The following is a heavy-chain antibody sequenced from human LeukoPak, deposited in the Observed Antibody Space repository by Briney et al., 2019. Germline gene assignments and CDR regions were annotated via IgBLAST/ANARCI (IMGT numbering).Heavy chain of an antibody. CDR3: ARGGAQSPPYYDFWSGHFDY. J-gene: IGHJ4*02. Sequence: SGGSLRLSCAASGFTFSSYATHWVRQAPGKGLEGVAVISYDGSNKYYADSVKGRFTISRDNSKNTLYLQMNSLRAEDTAVYYCARGGAQSPPYYDFWSGHFDYWGQGTLVTVSS. V-gene: IGHV3-30*04. CDR1: GFTFSSYA. D-gene: IGHD3-3*01. CDR2: ISYDGSNK.